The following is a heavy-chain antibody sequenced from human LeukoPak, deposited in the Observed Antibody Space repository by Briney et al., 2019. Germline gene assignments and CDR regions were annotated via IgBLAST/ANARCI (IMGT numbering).Heavy chain of an antibody. CDR3: AREGGTPGKTYFDP. CDR2: ISQSGRT. CDR1: GGSFSGYS. V-gene: IGHV4-34*01. J-gene: IGHJ5*02. Sequence: PETPSPTCTVHGGSFSGYSWTWIRQSLEKGLEWIGEISQSGRTTYNPSLKSRVTISVDTSKNQLSLNLTFVTAADTAVYFCAREGGTPGKTYFDPWGQGTLVTVSS. D-gene: IGHD1-1*01.